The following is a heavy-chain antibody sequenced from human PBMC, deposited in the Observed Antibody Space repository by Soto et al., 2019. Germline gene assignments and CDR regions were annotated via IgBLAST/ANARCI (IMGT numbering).Heavy chain of an antibody. CDR2: ISSSSDYI. Sequence: EVQLVESGGGLVKPGGSLRLSCAASGFTFSSNSMNWVRQAPGMGLEWVSAISSSSDYIYYADSVKGRFTISRDNNKNSLYLQMNSLRAEDTAGYYCVKDGVHSRQYCQEWGQGTMVTVSS. J-gene: IGHJ1*01. V-gene: IGHV3-21*01. CDR1: GFTFSSNS. CDR3: VKDGVHSRQYCQE. D-gene: IGHD6-13*01.